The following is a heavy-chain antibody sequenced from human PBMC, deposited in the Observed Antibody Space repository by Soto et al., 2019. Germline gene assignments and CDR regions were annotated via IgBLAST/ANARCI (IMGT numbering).Heavy chain of an antibody. V-gene: IGHV4-59*01. Sequence: QVQLQESGPGLVKPSETVSLTCTVSGGSISSFYWSWIRQPPGKGLEWIGYIYYTGSTNYNPSLKRPVTISVDTSKNQFSLKLSSVTAADTAVYYCARGRHWLDYRGQGTLVTVSS. CDR3: ARGRHWLDY. CDR2: IYYTGST. D-gene: IGHD6-19*01. CDR1: GGSISSFY. J-gene: IGHJ4*02.